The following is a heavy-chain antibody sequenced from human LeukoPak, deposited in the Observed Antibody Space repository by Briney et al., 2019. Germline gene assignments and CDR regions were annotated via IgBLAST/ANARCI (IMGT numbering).Heavy chain of an antibody. CDR2: IYYSGST. D-gene: IGHD3-10*01. V-gene: IGHV4-59*08. CDR3: GRHLYGSGSSRGFDY. CDR1: GGSICSYY. Sequence: SETLSLTCTVSGGSICSYYWSWIRQPPGKGLEWIGYIYYSGSTNYNPSLKSRVTISVVTSKTQSSLKLSSVTAADTAVYYCGRHLYGSGSSRGFDYWGQGTLVTVSS. J-gene: IGHJ4*02.